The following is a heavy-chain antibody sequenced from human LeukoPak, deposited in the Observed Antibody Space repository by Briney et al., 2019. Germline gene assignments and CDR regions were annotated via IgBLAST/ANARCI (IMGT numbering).Heavy chain of an antibody. CDR1: GYTFTSYY. Sequence: ASVKVSCKASGYTFTSYYMHWVRQAPGQGLEWMGWIGAYNGNTNYAQKLQGRVTMTTDTSTSTAYMELRSLRSDDTAVYYCARGTDGSGFDYWGQGTLVTVSS. D-gene: IGHD3-10*01. CDR2: IGAYNGNT. J-gene: IGHJ4*02. V-gene: IGHV1-18*04. CDR3: ARGTDGSGFDY.